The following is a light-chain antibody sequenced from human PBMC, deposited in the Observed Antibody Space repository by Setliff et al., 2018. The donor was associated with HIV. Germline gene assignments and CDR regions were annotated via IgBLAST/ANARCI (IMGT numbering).Light chain of an antibody. V-gene: IGLV2-14*01. CDR3: SSYTRSSSYV. J-gene: IGLJ1*01. CDR2: EVN. Sequence: QSALTQPASVSGSPGQSITISCTGTSSDIGGYDYVTWYQQHPGKAPKLMMYEVNNRPSGVSNLFSGSKSGFTASLTISGLQAEDEADYYCSSYTRSSSYVFGTGTKVTVL. CDR1: SSDIGGYDY.